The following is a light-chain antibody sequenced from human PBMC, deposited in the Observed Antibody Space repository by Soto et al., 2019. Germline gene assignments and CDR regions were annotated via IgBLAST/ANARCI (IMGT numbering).Light chain of an antibody. J-gene: IGKJ4*01. CDR2: DAS. CDR3: QHLSSYPLT. Sequence: DIQLTQSPSFLSASVGDRVTITCRASQGISSYLAWYQQKPGKAPKLLIYDASTLESGVPSRFSGSGSGTEFTLTISSLQTEDLGTYYCQHLSSYPLTFGGGTKVEIK. CDR1: QGISSY. V-gene: IGKV1-9*01.